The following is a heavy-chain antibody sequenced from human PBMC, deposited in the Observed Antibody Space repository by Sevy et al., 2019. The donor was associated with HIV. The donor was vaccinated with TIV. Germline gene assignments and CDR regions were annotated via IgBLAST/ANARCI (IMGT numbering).Heavy chain of an antibody. CDR2: IYSGGST. J-gene: IGHJ3*02. Sequence: GGSLRLSCAASGFTVSSNYMSWVHQAPGKGLEWVSVIYSGGSTYYADSVKGRFTISRDNSKNTLYLQMNSLRAEDTAVYYCARDRGMVRGVIPPGDAFDIWGQGTMVTVSS. D-gene: IGHD3-10*01. V-gene: IGHV3-66*02. CDR3: ARDRGMVRGVIPPGDAFDI. CDR1: GFTVSSNY.